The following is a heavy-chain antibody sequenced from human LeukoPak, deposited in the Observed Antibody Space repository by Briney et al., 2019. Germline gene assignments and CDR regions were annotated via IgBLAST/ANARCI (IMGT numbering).Heavy chain of an antibody. V-gene: IGHV4-59*08. D-gene: IGHD6-13*01. Sequence: SETLSLTCTVSGGSISSYSWDWLRQPPGKGLEWIGHIYYSGSTTYNPSLKSRVTMSVDASKNQFTLKLSSVTAADTAVYYCARHEGSSWYRGFDPWGQGTLVTVSS. J-gene: IGHJ5*02. CDR3: ARHEGSSWYRGFDP. CDR2: IYYSGST. CDR1: GGSISSYS.